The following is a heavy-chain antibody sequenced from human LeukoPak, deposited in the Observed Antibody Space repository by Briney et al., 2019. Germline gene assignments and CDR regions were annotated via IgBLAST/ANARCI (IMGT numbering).Heavy chain of an antibody. CDR3: ARDVSWGTSYFDY. J-gene: IGHJ4*02. CDR2: INWNGGST. Sequence: RPGGSLRLSCIASGFTFDDHGMSWVRQAPGKGLECVSNINWNGGSTGYVDSVKGRFTISRDNGKNSLYLQMNSLRVEDTAFYYCARDVSWGTSYFDYWGLGILVTVSS. CDR1: GFTFDDHG. D-gene: IGHD1-1*01. V-gene: IGHV3-20*04.